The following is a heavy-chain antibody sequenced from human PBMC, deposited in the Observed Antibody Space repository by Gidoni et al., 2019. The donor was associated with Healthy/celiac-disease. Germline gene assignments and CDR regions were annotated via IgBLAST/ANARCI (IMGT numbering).Heavy chain of an antibody. V-gene: IGHV1-69*01. CDR2: IIPIFGTA. CDR1: GVTFSSYA. Sequence: QVQLVQSGAEVKKPGSSVKVSCKASGVTFSSYAISWVRQAPGQGLEWMGGIIPIFGTANYAQKFQGRVTITADESTSTAYMELSSLRSEDTAVYYCARDPVCGGDCYVDYFDYWGQGTLVTVSS. CDR3: ARDPVCGGDCYVDYFDY. J-gene: IGHJ4*02. D-gene: IGHD2-21*02.